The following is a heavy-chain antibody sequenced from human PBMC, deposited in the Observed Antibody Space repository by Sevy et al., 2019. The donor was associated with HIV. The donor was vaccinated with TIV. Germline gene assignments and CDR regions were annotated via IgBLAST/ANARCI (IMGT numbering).Heavy chain of an antibody. J-gene: IGHJ4*02. Sequence: GSLRLSCRASGFTFSSYWMSWVRQAPGRGLEWVANIKKDGSEKYYVDSVKGRFTISRDNAESSLFLHMNSLRVEDTAVYYCVRYTETYREWGQGTLVTVSS. CDR3: VRYTETYRE. V-gene: IGHV3-7*01. D-gene: IGHD1-26*01. CDR2: IKKDGSEK. CDR1: GFTFSSYW.